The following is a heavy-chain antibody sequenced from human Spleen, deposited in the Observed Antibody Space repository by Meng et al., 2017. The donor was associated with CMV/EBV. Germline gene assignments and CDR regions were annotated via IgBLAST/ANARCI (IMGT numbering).Heavy chain of an antibody. D-gene: IGHD3-10*01. CDR3: ARGLPLGELSNWFDP. V-gene: IGHV4-59*12. CDR1: GGSISSYY. Sequence: SETLSLTCTVSGGSISSYYWSWIRQPPGKGLEWIGYIYYSGSTNYNPSLKSRVTISVDTSKNQFSLKLSSVTAADTAVYYCARGLPLGELSNWFDPWGQGTLVTVSS. CDR2: IYYSGST. J-gene: IGHJ5*02.